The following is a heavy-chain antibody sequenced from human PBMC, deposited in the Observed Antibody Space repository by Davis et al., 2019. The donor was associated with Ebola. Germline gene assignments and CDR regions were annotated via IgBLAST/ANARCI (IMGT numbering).Heavy chain of an antibody. CDR2: IYSGGST. V-gene: IGHV3-66*02. CDR1: GFTVSSNY. J-gene: IGHJ4*02. CDR3: ARDSFPGGFDY. Sequence: GESLKISCAASGFTVSSNYMSWVRQAPGKGLEWVSVIYSGGSTYYADSVKGRFTISRDNSKNTLYLQMNSLRAEDTAVYYCARDSFPGGFDYWGQGTLVTVSS. D-gene: IGHD4-23*01.